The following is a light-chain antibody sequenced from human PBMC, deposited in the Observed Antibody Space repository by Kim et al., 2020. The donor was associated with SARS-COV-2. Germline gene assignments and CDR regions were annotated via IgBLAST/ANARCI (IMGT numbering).Light chain of an antibody. J-gene: IGKJ5*01. CDR1: QDISNY. V-gene: IGKV1-33*01. CDR3: QQYDNLLPIT. Sequence: DIQMTQSPSSLSASVGDRVTITCQASQDISNYLNWYQQKPGKAPKLLIYEAFNLETGVPSRFSGSGSGTDFSLTISSLQPEDIATYYCQQYDNLLPITFGQGTRLEIK. CDR2: EAF.